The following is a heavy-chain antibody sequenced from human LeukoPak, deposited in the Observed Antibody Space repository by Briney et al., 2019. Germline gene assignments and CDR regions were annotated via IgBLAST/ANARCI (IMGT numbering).Heavy chain of an antibody. CDR3: VEGIFDY. CDR2: ISGSGHTT. Sequence: GGSLRLSCAASGVSGVTFSNHALNWVRQAPGKGLEWVSDISGSGHTTNYADSVKGRFSISRDNSKTTLYLQMSSLRVEDTAVYYCVEGIFDYWGQGTLVTVSS. CDR1: GVSGVTFSNHA. J-gene: IGHJ4*02. V-gene: IGHV3-23*01. D-gene: IGHD3-10*01.